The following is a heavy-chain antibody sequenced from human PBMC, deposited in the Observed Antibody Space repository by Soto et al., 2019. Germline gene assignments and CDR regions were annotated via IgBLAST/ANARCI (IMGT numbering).Heavy chain of an antibody. CDR3: AGGPRYWSFAL. Sequence: PSETLSLTCSVYGGSSRAYHWSWIRQSPGEGLEWIGEFGYSGSLNYNPSLKRRVAVSLDTSTDHFSLTMTSVTAADTGVYFCAGGPRYWSFALWGRGTLVTVSS. CDR1: GGSSRAYH. D-gene: IGHD1-20*01. CDR2: FGYSGSL. J-gene: IGHJ2*01. V-gene: IGHV4-34*01.